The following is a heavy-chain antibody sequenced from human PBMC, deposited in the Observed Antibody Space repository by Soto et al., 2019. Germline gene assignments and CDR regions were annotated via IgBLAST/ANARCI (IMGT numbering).Heavy chain of an antibody. Sequence: VQLMESGGGLVRPGGSLRLSCAASGFSVSGYSMNWVRQAPGKGLEWVAVIWYDGSNKYYADSVKGRFTISRDNSKNTLYLQMNSLRAEDTAVYSCARSAPGGYSPNWGMVGMDVWGQGTTVTVSS. J-gene: IGHJ6*02. CDR1: GFSVSGYS. CDR3: ARSAPGGYSPNWGMVGMDV. D-gene: IGHD5-18*01. V-gene: IGHV3-33*08. CDR2: IWYDGSNK.